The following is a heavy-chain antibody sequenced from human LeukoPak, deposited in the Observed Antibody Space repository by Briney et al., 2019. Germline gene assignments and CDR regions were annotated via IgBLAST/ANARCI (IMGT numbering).Heavy chain of an antibody. D-gene: IGHD2-21*01. CDR3: ARLDGGGDCCDH. Sequence: GESLKISCKGSGYSFTNYWIAWVRQMPGKGLEWMGIIYPGDSESRYSPSFQGQVTFSADTSISTAYLQWSSLKASDNAMYFCARLDGGGDCCDHWGQGTLVSVSS. CDR2: IYPGDSES. V-gene: IGHV5-51*01. J-gene: IGHJ5*02. CDR1: GYSFTNYW.